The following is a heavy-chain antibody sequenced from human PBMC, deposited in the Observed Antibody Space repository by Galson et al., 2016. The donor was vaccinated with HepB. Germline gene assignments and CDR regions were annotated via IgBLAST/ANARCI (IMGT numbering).Heavy chain of an antibody. V-gene: IGHV1-46*01. D-gene: IGHD6-6*01. CDR1: GYRFTSNK. CDR3: ARAHSSTSAWSAMDA. Sequence: SVKVSCKASGYRFTSNKLRWVRQAPGQGLELMGTLNPSDGDTDYAQKFRGRVTMTRDTSTSTFYMELVSLRSDATALYFCARAHSSTSAWSAMDAWGQGTTVTVSS. CDR2: LNPSDGDT. J-gene: IGHJ6*02.